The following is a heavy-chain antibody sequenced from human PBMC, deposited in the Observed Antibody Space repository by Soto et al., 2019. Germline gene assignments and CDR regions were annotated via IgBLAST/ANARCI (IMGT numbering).Heavy chain of an antibody. D-gene: IGHD3-9*01. V-gene: IGHV3-23*01. CDR1: GFTFSSYA. CDR2: ISGSGGST. CDR3: AKDFQTNYDILTGYTPG. Sequence: GGSLRLSCAASGFTFSSYAMSWVRQAPGKGLEWVSAISGSGGSTYYADSVKGRFTISRDNSKNTLYLQMNSLRAEDTAVYYCAKDFQTNYDILTGYTPGGGQGTLVTVSS. J-gene: IGHJ4*02.